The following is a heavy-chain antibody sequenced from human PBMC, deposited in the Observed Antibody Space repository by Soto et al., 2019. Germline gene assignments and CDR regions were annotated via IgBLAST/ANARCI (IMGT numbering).Heavy chain of an antibody. CDR3: AKVLIWFGQRFGLDV. D-gene: IGHD3-10*01. CDR1: GFAFSSQA. J-gene: IGHJ6*02. Sequence: SLRLSCAATGFAFSSQAMSWVRQAPGKGLEWVSGISGSGGTLYYADSVKGRFTISRDNSMNTLYLQMNSLRAADTAVFYCAKVLIWFGQRFGLDVWGQGTTVTVSS. V-gene: IGHV3-23*01. CDR2: ISGSGGTL.